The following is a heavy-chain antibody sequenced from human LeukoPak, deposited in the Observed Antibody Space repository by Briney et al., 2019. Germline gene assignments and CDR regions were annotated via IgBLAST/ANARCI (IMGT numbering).Heavy chain of an antibody. V-gene: IGHV4-39*01. D-gene: IGHD2-2*01. J-gene: IGHJ4*02. CDR3: ARHCSSTSYIGPYFDY. CDR1: GGSISSSSYY. Sequence: SETLSLTCTVSGGSISSSSYYWGWIRQPPGKGLEWIGSIYYSGSTYYNPSLKSRVTISVDTSKNQFSLKLSSVTAADTAVYYCARHCSSTSYIGPYFDYWGQGTLVTVSS. CDR2: IYYSGST.